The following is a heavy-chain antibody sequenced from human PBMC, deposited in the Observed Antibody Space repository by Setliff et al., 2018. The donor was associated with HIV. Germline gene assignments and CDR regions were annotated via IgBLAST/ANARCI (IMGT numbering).Heavy chain of an antibody. CDR3: AKISGTFRYIDC. Sequence: SGGSLRLSCAASGFTFNNYGMHWVRQAPGKGLEWVAFIRYDAATKYYADSVEGRFTISRDNSKNTLYLQMSSLRAEDTAMYYCAKISGTFRYIDCWGQGTLVTSPQ. CDR2: IRYDAATK. D-gene: IGHD1-20*01. V-gene: IGHV3-30*02. CDR1: GFTFNNYG. J-gene: IGHJ4*02.